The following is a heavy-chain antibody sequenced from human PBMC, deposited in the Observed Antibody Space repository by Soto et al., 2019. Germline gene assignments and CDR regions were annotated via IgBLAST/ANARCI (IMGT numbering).Heavy chain of an antibody. V-gene: IGHV1-8*01. CDR1: GYTFTSYD. J-gene: IGHJ2*01. CDR3: ANGFVVVSARYCYFVL. CDR2: MNPDSGKA. Sequence: QVQLVQSGAEVKKPGASVKVSCKASGYTFTSYDINWVRQAAGQGLDWIGWMNPDSGKAVYAQKFPVSVTVAGKTSISTAYMEPNSLISHHTTRYCCANGFVVVSARYCYFVLWGRGTLVTVSS. D-gene: IGHD2-21*01.